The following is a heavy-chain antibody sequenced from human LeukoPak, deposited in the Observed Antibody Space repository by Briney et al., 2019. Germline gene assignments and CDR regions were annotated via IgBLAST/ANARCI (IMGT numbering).Heavy chain of an antibody. CDR3: ARDRAPKTVTSEIDAFDI. CDR2: INAGNGNT. V-gene: IGHV1-3*03. CDR1: EYTFASYV. D-gene: IGHD4-17*01. J-gene: IGHJ3*02. Sequence: ASVKVSCKASEYTFASYVIHWVRQAPGQSLEWMGWINAGNGNTKYSQEFQGRVTITRDTSATTVYMELSSLRSEDMAVYYCARDRAPKTVTSEIDAFDIWGKGTMVTVSS.